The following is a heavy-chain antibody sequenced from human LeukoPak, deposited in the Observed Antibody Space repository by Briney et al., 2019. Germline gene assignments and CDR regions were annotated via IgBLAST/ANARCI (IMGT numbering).Heavy chain of an antibody. CDR3: AKGGGSYGVDY. Sequence: GGSLRLSCAASGFSFSTYGMHWVRHTPGKGLEWVTFIWYDGSNKYYADSVKGRFTISRDNSKNTLYLQMNSLRPEDTAVYYCAKGGGSYGVDYWDQGTLVTVSS. D-gene: IGHD1-26*01. J-gene: IGHJ4*02. CDR1: GFSFSTYG. V-gene: IGHV3-30*02. CDR2: IWYDGSNK.